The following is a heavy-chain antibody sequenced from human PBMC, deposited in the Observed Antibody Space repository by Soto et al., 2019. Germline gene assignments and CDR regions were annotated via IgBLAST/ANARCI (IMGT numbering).Heavy chain of an antibody. CDR2: IYYSGST. Sequence: SLTCTVSGGSISSYYWSWIRQPPGKGLEWIGYIYYSGSTNYNPSLKSRVTISVDTSKNQFSLKLSSVTAADTAVYYCARTNYEILTGYNWFDPWGQGTLVTVSS. V-gene: IGHV4-59*01. CDR1: GGSISSYY. CDR3: ARTNYEILTGYNWFDP. D-gene: IGHD3-9*01. J-gene: IGHJ5*02.